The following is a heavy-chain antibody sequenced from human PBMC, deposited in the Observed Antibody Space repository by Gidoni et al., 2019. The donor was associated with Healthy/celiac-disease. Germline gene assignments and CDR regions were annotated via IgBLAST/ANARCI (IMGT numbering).Heavy chain of an antibody. CDR3: ARDVEGYFDY. CDR1: GFTFSSYS. J-gene: IGHJ4*02. V-gene: IGHV3-48*01. Sequence: EVQLVESGGGLVQPGGSLRLSCAASGFTFSSYSMNWVRQAPAKGLEWVSYISSSSSTIYYADAVKGRFTISRDNAKNSLYLQMNSLRAEDTAVYYCARDVEGYFDYWGQGTLVTVSS. CDR2: ISSSSSTI.